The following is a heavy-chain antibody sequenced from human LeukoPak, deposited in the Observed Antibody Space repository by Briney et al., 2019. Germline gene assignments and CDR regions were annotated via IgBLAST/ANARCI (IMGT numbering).Heavy chain of an antibody. V-gene: IGHV3-21*01. CDR2: ISSVSSYI. J-gene: IGHJ6*03. Sequence: GGSLRLSCAASGFTFSSYSMNWVRQAPGKGLEWVSFISSVSSYIYYADSVKGRFTISRDNAKNSLYLQMNSLRAEDTAVYYCAREERGYHLILRKDRYYYMDVWGKGTTVTVSS. D-gene: IGHD5-12*01. CDR1: GFTFSSYS. CDR3: AREERGYHLILRKDRYYYMDV.